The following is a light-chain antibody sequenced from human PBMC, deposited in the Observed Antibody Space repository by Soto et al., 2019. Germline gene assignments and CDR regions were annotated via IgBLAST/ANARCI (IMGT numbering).Light chain of an antibody. CDR1: SSNIASAY. Sequence: QAVVTQPPSATGTPGQTVTISCSGSSSNIASAYIYWYQHLPGTAPKLLIYRNNHQPSGVPDRFSASKSGTSAALAIRGLRSEDEADYYCAAWDDSLVVFGGGTKLTVL. J-gene: IGLJ2*01. V-gene: IGLV1-47*01. CDR3: AAWDDSLVV. CDR2: RNN.